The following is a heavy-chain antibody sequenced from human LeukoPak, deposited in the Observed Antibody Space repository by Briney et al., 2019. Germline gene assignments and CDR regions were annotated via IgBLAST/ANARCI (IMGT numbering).Heavy chain of an antibody. J-gene: IGHJ4*02. CDR3: ARFMLKQQQLVALNY. V-gene: IGHV1-18*01. Sequence: ASVKVSCKASGYTFTSYGISWVRQAPGQGLEWMGWISAYNGNTNYAQKLQGRVTMTTDTSTSTAYMELRSLRSDDTAVYYCARFMLKQQQLVALNYWGQGTLVTVSS. D-gene: IGHD6-13*01. CDR1: GYTFTSYG. CDR2: ISAYNGNT.